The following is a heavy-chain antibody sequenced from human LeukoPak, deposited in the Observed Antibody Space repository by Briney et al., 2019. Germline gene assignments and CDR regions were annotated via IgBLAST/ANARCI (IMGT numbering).Heavy chain of an antibody. Sequence: ASVKVSCKASGYTFTGYYMHWVRQAPGQGLEWMGGIIPIFGTANYAQKFQGRVTITADKSTSTAYMELSSLRSEDTAVYYCARVDVEVDYWGQGTLVTVSS. J-gene: IGHJ4*02. CDR2: IIPIFGTA. V-gene: IGHV1-69*06. CDR1: GYTFTGYY. CDR3: ARVDVEVDY. D-gene: IGHD3-16*01.